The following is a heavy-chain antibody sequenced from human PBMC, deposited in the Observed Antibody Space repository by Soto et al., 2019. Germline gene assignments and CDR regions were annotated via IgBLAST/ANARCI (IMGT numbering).Heavy chain of an antibody. J-gene: IGHJ6*02. CDR1: GDSVSSNSAA. CDR3: AREASTEDGMDV. Sequence: SQTLSLTCAISGDSVSSNSAAWNLIMQSPSRGLEWLGRTYYRSKWYNDYAVSVKTRITINPDTSKNQFSLQLNSVTPEDTAVYYCAREASTEDGMDVWGQGTTVTVSS. V-gene: IGHV6-1*01. CDR2: TYYRSKWYN.